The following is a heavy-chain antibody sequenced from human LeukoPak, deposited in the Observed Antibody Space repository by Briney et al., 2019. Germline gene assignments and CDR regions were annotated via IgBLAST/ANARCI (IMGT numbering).Heavy chain of an antibody. V-gene: IGHV1-18*01. CDR3: ARGKTIRVADPFDY. J-gene: IGHJ4*02. D-gene: IGHD6-19*01. CDR2: ISTYSGTP. CDR1: GYTFTNYG. Sequence: ASVTVSCKASGYTFTNYGISWVRQAPGQGLEWMGWISTYSGTPNYAQKLQGRVTMTTDTSTNTAYMDLRSLRSDDTAVYYCARGKTIRVADPFDYWGQGTLVTVSS.